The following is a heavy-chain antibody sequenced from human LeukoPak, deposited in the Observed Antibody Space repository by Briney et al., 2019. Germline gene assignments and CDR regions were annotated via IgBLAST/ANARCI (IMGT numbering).Heavy chain of an antibody. CDR1: GGSISSSSYY. Sequence: SETLSLTCTVSGGSISSSSYYWGWIRQPPGKGLEWIGSIYYSGSTYYNPSLKSRVTISVDTSKNQFSLKLSSVTAADTAVYYCARGGATRYCSSTGCQAAFDIWGQGTMVTVSS. CDR2: IYYSGST. V-gene: IGHV4-39*01. CDR3: ARGGATRYCSSTGCQAAFDI. J-gene: IGHJ3*02. D-gene: IGHD2-2*01.